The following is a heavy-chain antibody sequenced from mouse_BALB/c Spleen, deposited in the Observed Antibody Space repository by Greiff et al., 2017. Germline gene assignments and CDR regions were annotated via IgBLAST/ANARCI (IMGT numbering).Heavy chain of an antibody. V-gene: IGHV5-9-4*01. CDR2: ISSGGSYT. D-gene: IGHD1-1*01. J-gene: IGHJ3*01. CDR1: GFTFSSYA. Sequence: EVQRVESGGGLVKPGGSLKLSCAASGFTFSSYAMSWVRQSPEKRLEWVAEISSGGSYTYYPDTVTGRFTISRDNAKNTLYLEMSSLRSEDTAMYYCAREYYGSSYVWFAYWGQGTLVTVSA. CDR3: AREYYGSSYVWFAY.